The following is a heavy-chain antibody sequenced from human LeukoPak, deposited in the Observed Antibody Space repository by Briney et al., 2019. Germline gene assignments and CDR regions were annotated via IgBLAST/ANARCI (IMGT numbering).Heavy chain of an antibody. V-gene: IGHV4-34*01. CDR1: GGSISSGDYY. CDR3: ARGRLRDHWFDP. D-gene: IGHD5/OR15-5a*01. Sequence: PSETLSLTCAVSGGSISSGDYYWSWIRQPPGKGLEWIGEINHSGSTNYNPSLRSRVTISVDTSKNQFSLKLSSVTAADTAVYYCARGRLRDHWFDPWGQGTLVTVSS. CDR2: INHSGST. J-gene: IGHJ5*02.